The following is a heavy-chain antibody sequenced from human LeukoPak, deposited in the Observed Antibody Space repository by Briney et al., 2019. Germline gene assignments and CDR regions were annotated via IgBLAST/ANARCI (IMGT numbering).Heavy chain of an antibody. CDR2: IIPIFGTA. Sequence: GAPVKVSCKASGYTFTNYYIHWVRQAPGQGLEWMGGIIPIFGTANYAQKFQGRVTITTDESTSTAYMELSSLRSEDTAVYYCATPSRGLYGGNSEDAFDIWGQGTMVTVSS. D-gene: IGHD4-23*01. CDR1: GYTFTNYY. V-gene: IGHV1-69*05. CDR3: ATPSRGLYGGNSEDAFDI. J-gene: IGHJ3*02.